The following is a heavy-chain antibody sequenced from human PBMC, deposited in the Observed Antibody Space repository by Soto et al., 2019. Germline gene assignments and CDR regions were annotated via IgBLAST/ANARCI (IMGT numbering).Heavy chain of an antibody. D-gene: IGHD4-4*01. CDR2: IYYSGFT. J-gene: IGHJ5*02. CDR3: ARYSSYNWFDP. V-gene: IGHV4-31*02. CDR1: GGSISSGGYY. Sequence: PSETLSLTCTVSGGSISSGGYYWSWIRQHPGKGLEWIGYIYYSGFTYYNPSLKSRVTISVDTSKNQFSLKLSSVTAADTAVYYCARYSSYNWFDPWGQGTLVTVSS.